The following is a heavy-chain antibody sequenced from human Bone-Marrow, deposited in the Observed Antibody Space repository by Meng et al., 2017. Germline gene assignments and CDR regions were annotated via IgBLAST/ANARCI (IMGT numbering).Heavy chain of an antibody. Sequence: SETLSLTCTVSGGSISSSSYYWGWIRQPPGKGLEWIGSIYYSGSTYYNPSLKSRVTISVDTSKNQFSLKLSSVTAADTAIYYCARDLPTGLTGFEYWGQGTLVTRLL. CDR1: GGSISSSSYY. J-gene: IGHJ4*02. D-gene: IGHD3-9*01. CDR2: IYYSGST. CDR3: ARDLPTGLTGFEY. V-gene: IGHV4-39*07.